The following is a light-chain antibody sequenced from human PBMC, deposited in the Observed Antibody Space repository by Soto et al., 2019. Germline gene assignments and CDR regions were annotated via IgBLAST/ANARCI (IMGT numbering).Light chain of an antibody. J-gene: IGKJ5*01. CDR2: SAS. Sequence: EIVMTQSPATLSVSPGERATLSCRASQSVSINLAWYQQKPGQAPRLLIYSASLRATGIPDRFSGSGSGTDFSLTISRLEPEDFAVYYCQQYGSSPITFGQGTRLEIK. CDR3: QQYGSSPIT. V-gene: IGKV3-20*01. CDR1: QSVSIN.